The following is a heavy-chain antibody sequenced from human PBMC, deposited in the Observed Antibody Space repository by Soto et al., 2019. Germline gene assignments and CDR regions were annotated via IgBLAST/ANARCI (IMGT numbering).Heavy chain of an antibody. J-gene: IGHJ2*01. CDR3: ARFNWYFDL. V-gene: IGHV4-59*08. CDR1: GGSISSYC. Sequence: QVQLRESGPGLVKPSETLSLTCTVSGGSISSYCWSWIRQPPGKGLEWIGYIYYSGSTNYNPSLKSRVTISVDTSKNQFSLKLSVVTAADTAVYYCARFNWYFDLWGRGTLVTVSS. CDR2: IYYSGST.